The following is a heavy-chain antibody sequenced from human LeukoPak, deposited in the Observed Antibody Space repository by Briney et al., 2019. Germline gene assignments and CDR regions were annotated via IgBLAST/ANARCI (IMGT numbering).Heavy chain of an antibody. Sequence: SETLSLTCAVHGGSFSGYHWNWIRQSPGKGLEWIGEINDRGHTNYDPSLESRVTISVDTSKKQFSLKLNSVTAADTAVYYCARDPTTVVTTPYYFDFWGQGTLVTVSS. CDR3: ARDPTTVVTTPYYFDF. D-gene: IGHD4-23*01. CDR1: GGSFSGYH. V-gene: IGHV4-34*01. J-gene: IGHJ4*02. CDR2: INDRGHT.